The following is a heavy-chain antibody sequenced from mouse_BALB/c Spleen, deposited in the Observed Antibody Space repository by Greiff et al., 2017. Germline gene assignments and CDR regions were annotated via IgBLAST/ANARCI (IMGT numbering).Heavy chain of an antibody. D-gene: IGHD1-1*01. V-gene: IGHV1-5*01. J-gene: IGHJ2*01. Sequence: EVKLVESGTVLARPGASVKMSCKASGYTFTSYWMHWVKQRPGQGLEWIGAIYPGNSDTSYNQKFKGKAKLTAVTSTSTAYMELSSLTNEDSAVYYCTRRALYYGSSYCFDYWGQGTTLTVSS. CDR2: IYPGNSDT. CDR3: TRRALYYGSSYCFDY. CDR1: GYTFTSYW.